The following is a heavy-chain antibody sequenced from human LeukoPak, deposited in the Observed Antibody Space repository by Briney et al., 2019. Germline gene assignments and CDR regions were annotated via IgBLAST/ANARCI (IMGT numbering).Heavy chain of an antibody. V-gene: IGHV4-30-4*07. D-gene: IGHD6-13*01. CDR3: ARVVPYSSSWTFTFDY. CDR2: IYDSGST. Sequence: PSETLSLTCAVSGGSISSGGHSWSWVRQPPGKGPEWIGCIYDSGSTFYNPSLESRVTITVDTSKNQFSLKLSSVTAADTAVYYCARVVPYSSSWTFTFDYWGQGTLVTVSS. CDR1: GGSISSGGHS. J-gene: IGHJ4*02.